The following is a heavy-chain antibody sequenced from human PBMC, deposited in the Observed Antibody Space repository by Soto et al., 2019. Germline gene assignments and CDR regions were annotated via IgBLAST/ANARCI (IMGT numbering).Heavy chain of an antibody. D-gene: IGHD3-16*01. V-gene: IGHV4-59*11. CDR2: ISYSGST. Sequence: SETLSLTCTVSGGSMSSQYWTWLRQPPGKGLGWIGNISYSGSTCYNSYLKRRGRISADTSRNQFSLKLSSVIAGDTAVYDCARADPDASVGYWGQGTLVTVSS. CDR3: ARADPDASVGY. J-gene: IGHJ4*02. CDR1: GGSMSSQY.